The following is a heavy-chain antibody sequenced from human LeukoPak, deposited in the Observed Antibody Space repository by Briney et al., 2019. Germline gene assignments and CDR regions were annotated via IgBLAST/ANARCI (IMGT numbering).Heavy chain of an antibody. CDR2: IYTSGGT. V-gene: IGHV4-61*08. D-gene: IGHD6-6*01. CDR1: GGSISSGGYS. Sequence: KASETLSLTCAVSGGSISSGGYSWSWIRQPPGKGLEWIGYIYTSGGTNYIPSLKGRVTISIDTSKNQFSLKLSSVTAADSVVYYCARLTRLSTSPDRYYLDYWGQGTLVTVSS. J-gene: IGHJ4*02. CDR3: ARLTRLSTSPDRYYLDY.